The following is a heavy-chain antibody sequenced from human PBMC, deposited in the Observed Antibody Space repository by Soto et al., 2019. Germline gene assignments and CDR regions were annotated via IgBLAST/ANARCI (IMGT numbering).Heavy chain of an antibody. CDR3: AKDNGRDGYNSYAFDI. D-gene: IGHD5-12*01. CDR1: GFTFDDYA. J-gene: IGHJ3*02. Sequence: EVQLVESGGGLVQPGRSLRLSCAASGFTFDDYAMHWVRQAPGKGLECVSGISWNSGSIGYADSVKGRFTISRDNAKNSLYLQMNSLRAEDTALYYCAKDNGRDGYNSYAFDIWGQGTMVTVSS. V-gene: IGHV3-9*01. CDR2: ISWNSGSI.